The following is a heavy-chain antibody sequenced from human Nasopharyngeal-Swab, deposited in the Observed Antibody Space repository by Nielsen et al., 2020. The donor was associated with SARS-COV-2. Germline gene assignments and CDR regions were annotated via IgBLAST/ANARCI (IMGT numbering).Heavy chain of an antibody. J-gene: IGHJ5*02. V-gene: IGHV4-39*01. CDR1: GGSISSSSYY. D-gene: IGHD3-10*01. CDR3: ARLLWFGELCWFDP. CDR2: IYYSGST. Sequence: SETLSLTCTVSGGSISSSSYYWGWIRQPPGKGLEWIGSIYYSGSTYYNPSLKSRVTISVDTSKNQFSLKLSPVTAADTAVYYCARLLWFGELCWFDPWGQGTLVTVSS.